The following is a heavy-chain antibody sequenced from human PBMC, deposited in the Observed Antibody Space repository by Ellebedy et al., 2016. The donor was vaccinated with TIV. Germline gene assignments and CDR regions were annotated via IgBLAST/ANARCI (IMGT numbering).Heavy chain of an antibody. Sequence: GESLKISCPASGFSFRSYWMAWVRQAPGKGLEWVANIYQDGTMKYSLDSVRGRFVISRDNAKNSLYLQMNSLRTEDTAVYYCARRGSYGDYAVQINNWFDRWGQGTLVIVSS. CDR1: GFSFRSYW. D-gene: IGHD4-17*01. CDR2: IYQDGTMK. V-gene: IGHV3-7*01. J-gene: IGHJ5*02. CDR3: ARRGSYGDYAVQINNWFDR.